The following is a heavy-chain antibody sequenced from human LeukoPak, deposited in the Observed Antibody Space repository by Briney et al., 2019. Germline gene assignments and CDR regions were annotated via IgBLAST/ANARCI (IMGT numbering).Heavy chain of an antibody. CDR1: GFTFSNYA. CDR2: IRGSTGSQ. Sequence: GGSLRLSCAASGFTFSNYAMNWVRQAPGKGLEWVSLIRGSTGSQYYADCVKGRSSISREHSKNPVYLQMNGLRLEDTAVYYCAKGPVSAIVGATTRDYWGQGTLVTVSS. D-gene: IGHD1-26*01. J-gene: IGHJ4*02. V-gene: IGHV3-23*01. CDR3: AKGPVSAIVGATTRDY.